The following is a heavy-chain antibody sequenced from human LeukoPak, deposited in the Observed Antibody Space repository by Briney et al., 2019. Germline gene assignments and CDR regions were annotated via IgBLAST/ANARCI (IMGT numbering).Heavy chain of an antibody. J-gene: IGHJ4*02. CDR3: AKDRGMVGASVRAFDY. CDR2: ISGSGETT. CDR1: GFTFRNHA. Sequence: GGSLRLSCAASGFTFRNHAMNWVRQAPGKGLEWVSVISGSGETTYSADSVKGRFTISRDNSQNTLYLQMSSLRGEDTALYYCAKDRGMVGASVRAFDYWGQGTLVTVSS. D-gene: IGHD1-26*01. V-gene: IGHV3-23*01.